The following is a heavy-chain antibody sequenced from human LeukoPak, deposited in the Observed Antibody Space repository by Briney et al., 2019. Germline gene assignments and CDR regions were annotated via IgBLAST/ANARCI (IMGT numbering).Heavy chain of an antibody. Sequence: GESLKISCKVSGSGFSNYWIGWVRQLPGKGLEWMGIIPPTDSNALYTSSVQGQVTISADTSSRTAFLEWSSLRTSDSGMYFCARQATSGWDVGDFWGQGTLVTVSS. V-gene: IGHV5-51*01. CDR3: ARQATSGWDVGDF. CDR2: IPPTDSNA. CDR1: GSGFSNYW. J-gene: IGHJ4*02. D-gene: IGHD6-19*01.